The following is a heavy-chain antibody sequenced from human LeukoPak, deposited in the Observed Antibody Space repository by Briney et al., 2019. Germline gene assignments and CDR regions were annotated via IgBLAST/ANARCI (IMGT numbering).Heavy chain of an antibody. Sequence: GGSLRLSCAVSGFTFSFYAMNWVRQAPGKGLEWVSGISDSGGNTYYADSVKGRFTVSRENSKNTLYLQMNSLRAEDTAVYYCAKVRYSGYVVLAHWGQGALVTVSS. CDR1: GFTFSFYA. D-gene: IGHD5-12*01. CDR2: ISDSGGNT. CDR3: AKVRYSGYVVLAH. J-gene: IGHJ4*02. V-gene: IGHV3-23*01.